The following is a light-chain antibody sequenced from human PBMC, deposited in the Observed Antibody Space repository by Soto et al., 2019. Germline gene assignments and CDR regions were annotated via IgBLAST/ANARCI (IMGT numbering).Light chain of an antibody. CDR1: QSVLYSSNNKNY. V-gene: IGKV4-1*01. CDR3: QQYYSTPVT. Sequence: DIVMTQSPDSLAVSLGERATINCKSSQSVLYSSNNKNYLAWYQQKLGQPPKLLIYWASTRESGVPDRFSGSGSGTDFTLTISSLKAEDVAVYYCQQYYSTPVTFGQGTRLEIK. J-gene: IGKJ5*01. CDR2: WAS.